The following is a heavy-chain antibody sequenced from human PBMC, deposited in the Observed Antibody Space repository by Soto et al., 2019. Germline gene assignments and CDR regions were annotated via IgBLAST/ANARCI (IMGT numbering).Heavy chain of an antibody. CDR3: TTDSRGFDAPSFDY. J-gene: IGHJ4*02. CDR1: GFTFTKAW. CDR2: IKSKADGETM. D-gene: IGHD3-10*01. Sequence: EVQLVESGGGLVEPGGSLRLSCAASGFTFTKAWMSWVRQAPGKGLEWVGRIKSKADGETMFYAAHVKGRFTVSRDDSKSTLYLQMSSLKTADTALYYCTTDSRGFDAPSFDYWGQGTLVTVSS. V-gene: IGHV3-15*01.